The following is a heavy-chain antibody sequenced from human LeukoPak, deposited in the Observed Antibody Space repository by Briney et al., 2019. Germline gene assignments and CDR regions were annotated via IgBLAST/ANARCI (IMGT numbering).Heavy chain of an antibody. CDR3: ARGALLRFLECFDY. Sequence: GGSLRLSCAASGFTFSSYGMHWVRQAPGKGLEWVAVIRYDGSNKYYADSVKGRFTISRDNSKNTLYLQMNSLRAEDTAVYYCARGALLRFLECFDYWGQGTLVTVSS. V-gene: IGHV3-33*01. D-gene: IGHD3-3*01. CDR1: GFTFSSYG. CDR2: IRYDGSNK. J-gene: IGHJ4*02.